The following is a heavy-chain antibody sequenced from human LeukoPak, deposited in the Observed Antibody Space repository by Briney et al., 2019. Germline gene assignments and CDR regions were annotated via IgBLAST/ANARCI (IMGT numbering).Heavy chain of an antibody. J-gene: IGHJ5*02. Sequence: PSETLSLTCAVYGGSFSGYYWSWIRQPPGKGLEWIGEINHSGSTNYNPSLKSRVTISVDTSKNQFSLKLSSVTAADTAVYYCARLDLGIPARGDWFDPWGQGTLVTVSS. V-gene: IGHV4-34*01. CDR2: INHSGST. CDR1: GGSFSGYY. CDR3: ARLDLGIPARGDWFDP. D-gene: IGHD1-26*01.